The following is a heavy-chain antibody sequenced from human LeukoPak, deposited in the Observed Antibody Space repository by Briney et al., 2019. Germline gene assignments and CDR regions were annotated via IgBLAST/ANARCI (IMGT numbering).Heavy chain of an antibody. Sequence: SETLSLTCAVYGGSFSGYYWSWIRQPPGKGLEWIGEINHSGSTNYNPFLKSRVTISVDTSKNQFSLKLSSVTAADTAVYYCARGLTGYYDSSGYLGAYYFDYWGQGTLVTVSS. J-gene: IGHJ4*02. V-gene: IGHV4-34*01. D-gene: IGHD3-22*01. CDR1: GGSFSGYY. CDR2: INHSGST. CDR3: ARGLTGYYDSSGYLGAYYFDY.